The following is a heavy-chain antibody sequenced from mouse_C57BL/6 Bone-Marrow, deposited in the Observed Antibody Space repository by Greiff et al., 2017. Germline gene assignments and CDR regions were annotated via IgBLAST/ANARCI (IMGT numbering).Heavy chain of an antibody. CDR1: GFHIKNTY. D-gene: IGHD2-12*01. CDR2: LSPAHGNT. CDR3: ALRRGGFDY. Sequence: VQLQQSVAELVRPGASVKLSCTASGFHIKNTYLHWVKQRPEQGLEWICSLSPAHGNTKYAPKFQGKATIPAETSSNTAYLQLSSLTSEDTAIYYCALRRGGFDYWGQGTTLTVSS. V-gene: IGHV14-3*01. J-gene: IGHJ2*01.